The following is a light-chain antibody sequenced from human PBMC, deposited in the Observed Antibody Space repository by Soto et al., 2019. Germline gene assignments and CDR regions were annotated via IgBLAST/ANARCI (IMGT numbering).Light chain of an antibody. V-gene: IGLV2-23*01. Sequence: QSALTRPASVSGSPGQSITISCTGTTSDIGSYNLVSWYQQHPGKVPKIIIYEASKRPSGAPYRFSGSKSGNTASLTISGLQAEDDADYYCCSYAGSSTWVFGTGTMLTVL. J-gene: IGLJ1*01. CDR3: CSYAGSSTWV. CDR2: EAS. CDR1: TSDIGSYNL.